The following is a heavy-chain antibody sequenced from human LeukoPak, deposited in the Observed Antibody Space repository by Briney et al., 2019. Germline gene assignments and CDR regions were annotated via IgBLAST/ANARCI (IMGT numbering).Heavy chain of an antibody. J-gene: IGHJ2*01. CDR2: INIDGSST. V-gene: IGHV3-74*01. Sequence: GGSLRLSCAASGFTFSSYWMHWVRQTPGKGLVWVSRINIDGSSTSYADSVKGRFTISRDNDKSTLYLQMNSLRAEDTAVYYCAKETPVETAQDHWGRGTLVTVSS. D-gene: IGHD5-18*01. CDR3: AKETPVETAQDH. CDR1: GFTFSSYW.